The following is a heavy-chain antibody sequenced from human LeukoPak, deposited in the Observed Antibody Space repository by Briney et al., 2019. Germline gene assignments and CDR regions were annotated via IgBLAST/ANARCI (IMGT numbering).Heavy chain of an antibody. CDR2: IYPGDSDT. CDR3: ARLRITMVRGVIRHINWFDP. V-gene: IGHV5-51*01. D-gene: IGHD3-10*01. J-gene: IGHJ5*02. Sequence: GESLKISCKGSGYSFTSYWIGWVRQMPGKGPEWMGIIYPGDSDTRYSPSFQGQVTISADKSISTAYLQWSSLKASDTAMYYCARLRITMVRGVIRHINWFDPWGQGTLVTVSS. CDR1: GYSFTSYW.